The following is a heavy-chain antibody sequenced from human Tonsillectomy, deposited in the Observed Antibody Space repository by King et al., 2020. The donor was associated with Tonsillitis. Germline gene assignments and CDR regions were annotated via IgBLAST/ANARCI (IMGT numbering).Heavy chain of an antibody. Sequence: QVQLQESGPGLVKPAETLSLTCTVAGGSISSSSHFWGWIRQPPGKGLEWIGRIYYIGSTYYNPSLKSRVTISVDTSKNQFSLKLSSVTAADTAVYYCASVDNWNFAAGFDYWGQGTLVTVSS. D-gene: IGHD1-1*01. CDR3: ASVDNWNFAAGFDY. J-gene: IGHJ4*02. CDR2: IYYIGST. V-gene: IGHV4-39*01. CDR1: GGSISSSSHF.